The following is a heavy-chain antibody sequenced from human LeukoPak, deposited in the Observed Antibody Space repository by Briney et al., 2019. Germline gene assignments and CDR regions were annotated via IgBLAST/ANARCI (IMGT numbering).Heavy chain of an antibody. V-gene: IGHV4-59*01. CDR3: ARDRGTYAFDI. J-gene: IGHJ3*02. CDR1: GGSISSYY. Sequence: SETLSLTCTVSGGSISSYYWSWIRQPPGKGLEWIGYIHYSGSTNYNPSLKSRVTILVDTSKNQFSLKLSSVTAADTAVYYCARDRGTYAFDIWGQGTMVTVSS. CDR2: IHYSGST.